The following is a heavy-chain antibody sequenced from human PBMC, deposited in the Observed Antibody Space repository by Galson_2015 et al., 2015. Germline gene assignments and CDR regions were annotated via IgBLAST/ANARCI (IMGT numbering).Heavy chain of an antibody. J-gene: IGHJ4*02. CDR2: IGANGIT. V-gene: IGHV3-53*01. Sequence: SLRLSCAASGYPVGSSDLSWVRQAPGRGLEGVSVIGANGITYYEDSVKGRFTISTDSSKYTEYLQMNSLTADDTAIYYCAGFDSSGYNLRGTLMDYWGQGTLVTVSS. D-gene: IGHD3-22*01. CDR3: AGFDSSGYNLRGTLMDY. CDR1: GYPVGSSD.